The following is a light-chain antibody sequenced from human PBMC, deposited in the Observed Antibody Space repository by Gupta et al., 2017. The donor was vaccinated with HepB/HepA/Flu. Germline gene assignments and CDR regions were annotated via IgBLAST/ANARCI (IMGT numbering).Light chain of an antibody. J-gene: IGLJ2*01. CDR1: SSDVGGYNY. V-gene: IGLV2-14*01. CDR3: SSYTSSSTLYVV. Sequence: QSALTQTATVSGSPGESIHISCPGSSSDVGGYNYVSWYQQHPGKAPKLMIDDVSNRPSGVSNRFSGSKSGNTASLTISGLQAEDEADYYCSSYTSSSTLYVVFGGGTKLTVL. CDR2: DVS.